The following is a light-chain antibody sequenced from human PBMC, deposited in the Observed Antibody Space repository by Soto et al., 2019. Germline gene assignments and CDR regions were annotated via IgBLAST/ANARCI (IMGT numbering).Light chain of an antibody. CDR2: DAS. V-gene: IGKV3-11*01. Sequence: EIVMTQSPPTLSVSPGERATLSCRASQNVGNNLVWYQQKPGQAPRLLISDASNRATGIPARFSGSGSGTDFTLTISSLEPEDFAVYYCHQRQYWPPITFGQGTRLEIK. CDR1: QNVGNN. J-gene: IGKJ5*01. CDR3: HQRQYWPPIT.